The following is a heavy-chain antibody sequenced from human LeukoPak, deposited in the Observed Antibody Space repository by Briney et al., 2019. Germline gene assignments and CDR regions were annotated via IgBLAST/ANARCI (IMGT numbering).Heavy chain of an antibody. CDR3: AKGGYCSGGGCYNWFDP. CDR2: ISGSGGST. V-gene: IGHV3-23*01. D-gene: IGHD2-15*01. CDR1: GFTFSSYA. Sequence: PGGSLRLSCAASGFTFSSYAMSWVRQAPGKGLEWVSAISGSGGSTYYADSVKGRFTISRDNSKNTLYLQMNSLRAEDTAVYYCAKGGYCSGGGCYNWFDPWGQGTLVTVSS. J-gene: IGHJ5*02.